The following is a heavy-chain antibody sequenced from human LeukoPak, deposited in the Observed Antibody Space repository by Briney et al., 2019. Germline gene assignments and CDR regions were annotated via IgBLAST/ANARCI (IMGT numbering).Heavy chain of an antibody. J-gene: IGHJ5*02. CDR1: GYSISSGYY. CDR2: IYHSGST. CDR3: ARRRVQWLVRGSNWFDP. Sequence: SETLSLTCTVSGYSISSGYYWGWIRQPPGKGLEWIGSIYHSGSTYYNPSLKSRVTISVDTSKNQFSLKLSSVTAADTAVYYCARRRVQWLVRGSNWFDPWGQGTLVTVSS. D-gene: IGHD6-19*01. V-gene: IGHV4-38-2*02.